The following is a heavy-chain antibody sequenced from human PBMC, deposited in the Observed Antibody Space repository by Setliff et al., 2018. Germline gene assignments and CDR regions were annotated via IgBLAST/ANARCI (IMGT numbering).Heavy chain of an antibody. D-gene: IGHD1-1*01. V-gene: IGHV4-39*07. CDR2: VYYSGYT. J-gene: IGHJ5*02. Sequence: PSETLSLTCNVSGGSVSSTSHYWGWIRQPPGKGMEWIGSVYYSGYTYYNPSLQSRVTISVDMSKNQFSMKLTSVTAADTAIYYCARVVPLGGTDRWGQGTLVTVSS. CDR3: ARVVPLGGTDR. CDR1: GGSVSSTSHY.